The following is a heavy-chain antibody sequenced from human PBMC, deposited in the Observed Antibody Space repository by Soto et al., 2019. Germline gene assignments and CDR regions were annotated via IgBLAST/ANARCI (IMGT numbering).Heavy chain of an antibody. CDR3: ARGVLANWGPENWFDP. V-gene: IGHV4-31*03. CDR2: IYYSGSA. Sequence: TSETLSLTCSVSGASISRGAYYWTWIRQHPGKGLEWIGNIYYSGSAYYNPSLKSRITISVDTSKNQFSLKLSFVTAADSAVYYCARGVLANWGPENWFDPWGQGTLVTVSS. J-gene: IGHJ5*02. D-gene: IGHD7-27*01. CDR1: GASISRGAYY.